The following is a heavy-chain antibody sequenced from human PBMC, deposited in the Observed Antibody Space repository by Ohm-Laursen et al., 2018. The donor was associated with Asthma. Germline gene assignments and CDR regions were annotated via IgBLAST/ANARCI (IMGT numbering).Heavy chain of an antibody. CDR2: IKSKTDGGTT. J-gene: IGHJ5*02. D-gene: IGHD5-18*01. Sequence: SLRLSCAASGFTFSNAWMSWVRQAPGKGLEWVGRIKSKTDGGTTDYAAPVKGRFTISRDDSKNTLYLQMNSLKTEDTAVYYCSTVYGSSYGQHDHWGQGTLVTVSS. CDR3: STVYGSSYGQHDH. CDR1: GFTFSNAW. V-gene: IGHV3-15*01.